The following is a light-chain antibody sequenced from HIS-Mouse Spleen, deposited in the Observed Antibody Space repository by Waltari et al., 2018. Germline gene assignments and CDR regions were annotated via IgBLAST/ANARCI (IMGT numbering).Light chain of an antibody. CDR1: QSVSSSY. CDR3: QQYGSSPT. CDR2: GAS. V-gene: IGKV3-20*01. J-gene: IGKJ2*01. Sequence: EIVLTQSPGTLSLSHGERATLSCRASQSVSSSYLAWYQQKPGQAPRLLIYGASSRATGIPDRFSGSGSGTDFTLTISRLEPEDFAVYYCQQYGSSPTFGQGTKLEIK.